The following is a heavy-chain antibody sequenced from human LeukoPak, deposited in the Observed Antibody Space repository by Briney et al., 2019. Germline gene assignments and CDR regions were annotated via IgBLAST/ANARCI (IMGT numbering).Heavy chain of an antibody. CDR2: ISAYNGNT. CDR3: ATSALVGATVDY. CDR1: GYTFTSYG. V-gene: IGHV1-18*01. Sequence: ASVKVSCKASGYTFTSYGISWVRQAPGQGLEWMGWISAYNGNTNYAQKLQGRVTMTTDTSASTAYMELRSLRSDDTAVYYCATSALVGATVDYWGQGTLVTVSS. D-gene: IGHD1-26*01. J-gene: IGHJ4*02.